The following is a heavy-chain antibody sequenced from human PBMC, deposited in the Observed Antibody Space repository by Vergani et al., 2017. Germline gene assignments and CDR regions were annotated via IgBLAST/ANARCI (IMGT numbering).Heavy chain of an antibody. CDR3: ARVWTTVTFDAFDI. V-gene: IGHV1-2*07. D-gene: IGHD4-17*01. J-gene: IGHJ3*02. CDR1: GYNFTGYY. CDR2: INPNTGGT. Sequence: QVQLVQSGAEVKKPGASVKVSCKASGYNFTGYYIHWVRQAPGRGLEWMGWINPNTGGTNYAHKFQGRVTVTRDTSISTADMELSRLRSDDTAVYYCARVWTTVTFDAFDIWGQGTMVTVSS.